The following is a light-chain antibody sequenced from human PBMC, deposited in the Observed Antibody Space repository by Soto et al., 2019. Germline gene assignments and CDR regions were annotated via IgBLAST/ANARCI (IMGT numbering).Light chain of an antibody. CDR3: CSYAGIDPVI. CDR2: DVS. V-gene: IGLV2-11*01. CDR1: SSDVGDYNY. Sequence: QSVLTQPRSVSGSPGQSVTISCTGTSSDVGDYNYVSWYQQHPGKAPKLMIYDVSKRPSGVPDRLSGSKSGNTASLTISGLQAEDEADYYCCSYAGIDPVIFGGGTKLTVL. J-gene: IGLJ2*01.